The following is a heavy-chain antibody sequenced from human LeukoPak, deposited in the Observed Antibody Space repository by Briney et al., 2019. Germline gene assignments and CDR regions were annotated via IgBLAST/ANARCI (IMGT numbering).Heavy chain of an antibody. Sequence: ASVKVSCTASGYTFTSYGISWVRQAPGQGLEWMGWISAYNGNTNYAQKLQGRVTMTTDTSTSTAYMELRSLRSDDTAVYYCARDYYDSSGYGFSEYFQHWGQGTLVTVSS. CDR3: ARDYYDSSGYGFSEYFQH. CDR2: ISAYNGNT. J-gene: IGHJ1*01. D-gene: IGHD3-22*01. CDR1: GYTFTSYG. V-gene: IGHV1-18*01.